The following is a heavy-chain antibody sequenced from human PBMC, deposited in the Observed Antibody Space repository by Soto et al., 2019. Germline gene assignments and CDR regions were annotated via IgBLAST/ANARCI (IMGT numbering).Heavy chain of an antibody. J-gene: IGHJ6*03. D-gene: IGHD3-3*01. CDR3: ARGSERFLEWWGSYYYIDV. V-gene: IGHV1-8*01. CDR2: MNPNSGNT. Sequence: GASVKVSCKASGYTFTSYDINWVRQATGQGLEWMGWMNPNSGNTGYAQKFQGRVTMTRNTSISTAYMELSSLRSEDTAVYYCARGSERFLEWWGSYYYIDVWGKGTTVTVSS. CDR1: GYTFTSYD.